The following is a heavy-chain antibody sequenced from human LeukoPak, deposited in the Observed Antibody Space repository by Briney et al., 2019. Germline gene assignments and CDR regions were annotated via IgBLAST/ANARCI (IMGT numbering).Heavy chain of an antibody. V-gene: IGHV3-7*01. CDR1: GFTFSSYW. Sequence: GGSLRLSCAASGFTFSSYWMSWVRHAPGKGLECVANIKQDGSERYYVDSVKGRFTISRDNAKNSLYLQMNSLRAEDTAVYYCARDGGDYGDYGSFYWGQGTLVTVSS. D-gene: IGHD4-17*01. CDR2: IKQDGSER. J-gene: IGHJ4*02. CDR3: ARDGGDYGDYGSFY.